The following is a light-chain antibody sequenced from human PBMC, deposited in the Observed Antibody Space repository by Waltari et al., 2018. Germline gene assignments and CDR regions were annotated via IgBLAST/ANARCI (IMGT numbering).Light chain of an antibody. CDR3: QQSYSTPGT. V-gene: IGKV1-39*01. Sequence: DIQMTQSPSSLSASVGDRVTITCRASQSISSYLNWYQQKPGKAPKLLIYAASSLQSGLPSRFSGSGSGTDFTLTISSLQPEDFATYYCQQSYSTPGTFGGGTKVEIK. CDR2: AAS. CDR1: QSISSY. J-gene: IGKJ4*01.